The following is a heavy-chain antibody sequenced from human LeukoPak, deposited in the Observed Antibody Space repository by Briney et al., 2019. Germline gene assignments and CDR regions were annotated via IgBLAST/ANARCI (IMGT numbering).Heavy chain of an antibody. Sequence: ASVTVSCKASGYTFTSYYMHWVRQAPGQGLAWMGIINPSGGSTSYAQKFQGRVTMTRDTSTSTVYMELSSLRSEDTAVYYCARDMVPRIVVVVAAPTPLYYYYGMDVWGQGTTVTVSS. J-gene: IGHJ6*02. CDR2: INPSGGST. CDR1: GYTFTSYY. D-gene: IGHD2-15*01. CDR3: ARDMVPRIVVVVAAPTPLYYYYGMDV. V-gene: IGHV1-46*01.